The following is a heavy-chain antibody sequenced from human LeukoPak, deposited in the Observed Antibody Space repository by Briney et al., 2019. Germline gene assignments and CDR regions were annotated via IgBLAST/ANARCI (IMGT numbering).Heavy chain of an antibody. CDR1: GFTFSSYW. J-gene: IGHJ3*02. D-gene: IGHD2-15*01. CDR2: IKQDGSEK. Sequence: GGSLRLSCAASGFTFSSYWMSWVRQAPGKGLEWVANIKQDGSEKYYVDSVKGRFTISRENAKNSLYLQMNRLRADDTAVYYCARDRTDNALDMWGQGTMVTVSS. V-gene: IGHV3-7*01. CDR3: ARDRTDNALDM.